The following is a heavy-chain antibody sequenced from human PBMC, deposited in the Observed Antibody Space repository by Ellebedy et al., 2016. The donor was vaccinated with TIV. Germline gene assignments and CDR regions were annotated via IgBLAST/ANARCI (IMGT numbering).Heavy chain of an antibody. CDR2: ISTYSGGA. Sequence: AASVKVSCKTSGYLFTTHAVGWVRQAPGRGLEWMGWISTYSGGASYAQRFQGRVAMTTETSTSTVYMELRSLTSDDTAVYYWARDLKGFVTMIRGVVLDFWGQGTLVTVSS. CDR3: ARDLKGFVTMIRGVVLDF. J-gene: IGHJ4*02. D-gene: IGHD3-10*01. V-gene: IGHV1-18*01. CDR1: GYLFTTHA.